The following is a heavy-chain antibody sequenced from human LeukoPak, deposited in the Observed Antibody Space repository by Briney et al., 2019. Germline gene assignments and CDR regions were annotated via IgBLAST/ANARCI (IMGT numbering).Heavy chain of an antibody. CDR3: ARDYCTSTSCFDY. CDR1: GFTFSSYG. Sequence: GGSLRLSCAASGFTFSSYGMHWVRQAPGKGLEWVAVISYDGSNKYYADSVKGRFTISRDNSKNTLYLQMSSLRAEDTAVYYCARDYCTSTSCFDYWGQGTLVTVSS. J-gene: IGHJ4*02. D-gene: IGHD2-2*01. CDR2: ISYDGSNK. V-gene: IGHV3-30*03.